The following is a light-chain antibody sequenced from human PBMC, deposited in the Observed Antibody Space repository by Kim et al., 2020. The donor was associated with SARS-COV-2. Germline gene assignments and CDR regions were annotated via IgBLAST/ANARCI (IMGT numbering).Light chain of an antibody. CDR2: GAS. CDR3: QQYNNWPLYS. Sequence: VSPGARATLSCRASQSVSSNLAWYQQKPGQAPRLLIYGASTRAPGIAARFSGSGSGTEFTLTISSLQSEDFTVYYCQQYNNWPLYSFGQGTKLEIK. V-gene: IGKV3-15*01. J-gene: IGKJ2*03. CDR1: QSVSSN.